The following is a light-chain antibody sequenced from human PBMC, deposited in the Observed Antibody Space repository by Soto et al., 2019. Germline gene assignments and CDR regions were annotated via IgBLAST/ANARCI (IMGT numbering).Light chain of an antibody. Sequence: QSVLTQPPSVSATPGQKVTISCSGSSSNLGKHYVSWYQQLPGTAPKLLIYDNVYRPSGIPDRFAGSKSGTSATLGITGLQTEDEGDYYCGTWDTSLRAFVFGTGTKLTVL. V-gene: IGLV1-51*01. CDR1: SSNLGKHY. CDR3: GTWDTSLRAFV. CDR2: DNV. J-gene: IGLJ1*01.